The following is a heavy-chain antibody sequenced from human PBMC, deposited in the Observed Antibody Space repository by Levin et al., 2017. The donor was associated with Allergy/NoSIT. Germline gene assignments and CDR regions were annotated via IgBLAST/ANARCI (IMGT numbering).Heavy chain of an antibody. J-gene: IGHJ4*02. D-gene: IGHD4/OR15-4a*01. Sequence: GGSLRLSCTASGFVFSDYTLAWIRRAPGKGLEWVAGINGDSDVINYADSVNGRFTISRDNSKNLVYLDLRSLTVDDTARYYCAKVRLRRVIRDYYFDSWGQGTPVNVS. CDR1: GFVFSDYT. V-gene: IGHV3-23*01. CDR2: INGDSDVI. CDR3: AKVRLRRVIRDYYFDS.